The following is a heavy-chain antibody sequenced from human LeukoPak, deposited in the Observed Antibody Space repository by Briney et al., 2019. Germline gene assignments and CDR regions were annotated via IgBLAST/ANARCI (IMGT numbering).Heavy chain of an antibody. Sequence: ASVKVSCKTSGYTFTNYDINWVRQASGQGLEWMGRINPNSGGTNYLQTFQGRVTMTSNTSISTAYMELIRLTSDDTAVYYCAREGSQSGMDVWGQGTTVTVSS. J-gene: IGHJ6*02. CDR2: INPNSGGT. D-gene: IGHD2-15*01. CDR1: GYTFTNYD. V-gene: IGHV1-2*06. CDR3: AREGSQSGMDV.